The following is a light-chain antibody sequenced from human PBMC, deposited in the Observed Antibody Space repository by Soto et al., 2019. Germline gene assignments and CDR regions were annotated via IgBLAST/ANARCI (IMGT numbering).Light chain of an antibody. J-gene: IGKJ4*01. CDR3: LQGSDFPLT. CDR2: LAS. V-gene: IGKV1D-12*01. CDR1: QDIDNY. Sequence: DIQMTQSPSSVSASAGERVTFTFRASQDIDNYLAWYQQKPGKAPKLLIYLASSLQTGVPSRFSGSGSGTDSTLTISSLQPEDFATYFCLQGSDFPLTFGGGTKVDIK.